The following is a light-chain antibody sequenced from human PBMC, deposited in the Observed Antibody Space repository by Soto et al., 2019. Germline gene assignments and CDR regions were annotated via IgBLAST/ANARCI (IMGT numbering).Light chain of an antibody. CDR1: SSDVGGYNY. Sequence: HSALTQPPSASGTPGQAVTISCTGTSSDVGGYNYVSWYQQHPGKAPKLMIYEVSKLPSGVPDRFSGSKSGNTASMTVSGLQAVYESDYYCSSYAGSNNVVFVGGTQLTVL. J-gene: IGLJ2*01. CDR3: SSYAGSNNVV. V-gene: IGLV2-8*01. CDR2: EVS.